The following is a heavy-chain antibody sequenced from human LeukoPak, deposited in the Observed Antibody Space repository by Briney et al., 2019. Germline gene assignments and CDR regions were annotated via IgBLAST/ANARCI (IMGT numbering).Heavy chain of an antibody. Sequence: SETLSLTCTVSSGSISTSNYYWGWVRQPPGKGLEWIGTIYHSGSTYYNPSLKSRVTISVDTSKNQFSLKLSSVTAADAAVYYCARGYFSSWYINWFDPWGQGTLVTVSS. CDR3: ARGYFSSWYINWFDP. CDR1: SGSISTSNYY. CDR2: IYHSGST. V-gene: IGHV4-39*07. D-gene: IGHD6-13*01. J-gene: IGHJ5*02.